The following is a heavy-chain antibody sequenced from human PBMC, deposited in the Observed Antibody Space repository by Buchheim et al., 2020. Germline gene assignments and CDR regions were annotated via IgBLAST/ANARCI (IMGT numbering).Heavy chain of an antibody. CDR2: ISGSSSST. D-gene: IGHD1-26*01. CDR3: AKDWSLVGAMIDYFDY. CDR1: GFTFSSYA. Sequence: EVQLLESGGGLVQPGGSLRLSCAASGFTFSSYAMSWVRQAPGKGLEWVSAISGSSSSTYYVDSVKGRFTISRDNSKNTLYLQMNSLRAEDTAVYYCAKDWSLVGAMIDYFDYWGQGTL. J-gene: IGHJ4*02. V-gene: IGHV3-23*01.